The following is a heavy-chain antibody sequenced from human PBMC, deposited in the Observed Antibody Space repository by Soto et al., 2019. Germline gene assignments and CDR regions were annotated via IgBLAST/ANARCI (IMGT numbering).Heavy chain of an antibody. J-gene: IGHJ4*02. CDR2: ISAYNGNT. Sequence: ASVKVSCKASGYTFTSYGISWVRQAPGQGLEWMGWISAYNGNTNYAQKLQGRVTMTTDTSTSTAYTELRSLRSDDTAVYYCARVELRSRPDYWGQGTLVTVSS. V-gene: IGHV1-18*04. D-gene: IGHD1-7*01. CDR1: GYTFTSYG. CDR3: ARVELRSRPDY.